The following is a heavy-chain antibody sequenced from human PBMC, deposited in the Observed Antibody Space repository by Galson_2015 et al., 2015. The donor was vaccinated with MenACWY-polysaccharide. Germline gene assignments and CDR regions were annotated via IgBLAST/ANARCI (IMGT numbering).Heavy chain of an antibody. V-gene: IGHV1-8*01. D-gene: IGHD3-10*01. J-gene: IGHJ5*02. CDR2: PNSGNT. CDR3: ARSNEEYEHNVLLWFGSYYPRHWFDP. Sequence: PNSGNTGYAQKFQGRVTMTRDTSTSTVYMELSSLRSEDTAVYYCARSNEEYEHNVLLWFGSYYPRHWFDPWGQGTLVTVSS.